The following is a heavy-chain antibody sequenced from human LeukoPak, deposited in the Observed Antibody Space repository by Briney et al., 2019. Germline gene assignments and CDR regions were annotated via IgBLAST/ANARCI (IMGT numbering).Heavy chain of an antibody. Sequence: SETLSLTCTVSGVSISSGTYDWSWIRQHPGKGLEWIGYIYYSGSTSYNPSLKSRFTISVDTSKNQFSLKLSSVTAADTAVYYCARGYGPGSYYHYWGQGTLVTVSS. CDR3: ARGYGPGSYYHY. J-gene: IGHJ4*02. D-gene: IGHD3-10*01. CDR1: GVSISSGTYD. CDR2: IYYSGST. V-gene: IGHV4-31*03.